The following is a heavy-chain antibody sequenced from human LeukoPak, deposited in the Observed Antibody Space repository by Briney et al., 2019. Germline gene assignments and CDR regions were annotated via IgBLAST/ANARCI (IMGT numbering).Heavy chain of an antibody. CDR2: IIPILGIA. CDR3: ASHAIDDILTGDDY. CDR1: GGTFSSYA. D-gene: IGHD3-9*01. V-gene: IGHV1-69*04. J-gene: IGHJ4*02. Sequence: ASVKVSCKASGGTFSSYAISWVRQAPGQGLEWMGRIIPILGIANYAQKFQGRVTITADKSTSTAYMELSSLRSDDTAVYYCASHAIDDILTGDDYWGQGTLVTVSS.